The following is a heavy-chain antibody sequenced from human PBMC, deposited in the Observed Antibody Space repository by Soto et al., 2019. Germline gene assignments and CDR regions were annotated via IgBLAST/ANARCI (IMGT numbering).Heavy chain of an antibody. D-gene: IGHD6-13*01. CDR3: ARDRQQLGHYYYYGMDV. Sequence: GASVKVSCKASGGTFSSYAISWVRQAPGPGLEWMGGIIPIFGTANYAQKFQGRVTITADESTSTAYMELSSLRSEDTAVYYCARDRQQLGHYYYYGMDVWGQGTTVTVSS. J-gene: IGHJ6*02. CDR2: IIPIFGTA. V-gene: IGHV1-69*13. CDR1: GGTFSSYA.